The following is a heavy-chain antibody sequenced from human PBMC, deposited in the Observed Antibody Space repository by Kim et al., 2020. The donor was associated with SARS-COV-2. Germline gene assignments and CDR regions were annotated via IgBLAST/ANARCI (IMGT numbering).Heavy chain of an antibody. J-gene: IGHJ4*02. V-gene: IGHV3-30*04. CDR3: ARDSIAVAAWVDY. Sequence: GGSLRLSCAASGFTFSSYAMHWVRQAPGKGLEWVAVISYDGSNKYYADSVKGRFTISRDNSKNTLYLQMNSLRAEDTAVYYCARDSIAVAAWVDYWGQGT. CDR1: GFTFSSYA. CDR2: ISYDGSNK. D-gene: IGHD6-19*01.